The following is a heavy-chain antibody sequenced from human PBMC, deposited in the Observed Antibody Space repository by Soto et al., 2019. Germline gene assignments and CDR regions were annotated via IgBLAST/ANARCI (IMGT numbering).Heavy chain of an antibody. CDR2: IYSGCST. CDR3: AIDRPRTIFGVVIRVYFDY. V-gene: IGHV3-53*01. D-gene: IGHD3-3*01. J-gene: IGHJ4*02. Sequence: PGVSLRLSCAASGCTVSSNYMSCVRQAPGKGLEWVSVIYSGCSTYYADSVKGRFTISRDNSKNTLYPQMNSLRAEDTAVYYCAIDRPRTIFGVVIRVYFDYWGQGTLVTVSS. CDR1: GCTVSSNY.